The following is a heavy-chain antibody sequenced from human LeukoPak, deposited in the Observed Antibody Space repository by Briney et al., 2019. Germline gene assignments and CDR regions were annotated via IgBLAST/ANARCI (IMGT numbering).Heavy chain of an antibody. V-gene: IGHV4-39*07. CDR1: GGSISYSNYF. CDR2: IYYSGTT. D-gene: IGHD6-13*01. Sequence: PSETLSLTCTVSGGSISYSNYFWGWIRQPPGKGLDWIGSIYYSGTTWYNPSLNSRVTISVDTSKNQFSLKLSSVTAADTAVYYCARLMGERIAARYYYYYMDVWGKGTTVTVSS. J-gene: IGHJ6*03. CDR3: ARLMGERIAARYYYYYMDV.